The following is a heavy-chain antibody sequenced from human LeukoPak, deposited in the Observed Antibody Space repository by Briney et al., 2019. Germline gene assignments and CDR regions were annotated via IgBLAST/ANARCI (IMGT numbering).Heavy chain of an antibody. V-gene: IGHV3-33*01. CDR1: GFPFSSYG. CDR3: ARDKHGSGRNWFDP. J-gene: IGHJ5*02. CDR2: IWYDGSNK. Sequence: GGSLRLSCAASGFPFSSYGMPWVGQAPGKGLEGVAVIWYDGSNKYYADSVKGRFTISRDNSKNTLYLQMNSLRAEDTAVYYCARDKHGSGRNWFDPWGQGTLVTVSS. D-gene: IGHD3-10*01.